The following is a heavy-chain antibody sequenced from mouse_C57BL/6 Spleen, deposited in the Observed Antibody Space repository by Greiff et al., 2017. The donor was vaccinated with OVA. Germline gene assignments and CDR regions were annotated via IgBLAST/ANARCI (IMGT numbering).Heavy chain of an antibody. CDR1: GYSITSGYD. CDR3: ARDGSSSGFAY. CDR2: ISYSGST. Sequence: VQLQQSGPGMVKPSQSLSLTCTVTGYSITSGYDWHWLRPFPGNKLEWMGYISYSGSTNYNPSLKSRISITHDTSKNHFFLKLNSVTTADTATYYCARDGSSSGFAYWGQGTLVTVSA. V-gene: IGHV3-1*01. D-gene: IGHD1-1*01. J-gene: IGHJ3*01.